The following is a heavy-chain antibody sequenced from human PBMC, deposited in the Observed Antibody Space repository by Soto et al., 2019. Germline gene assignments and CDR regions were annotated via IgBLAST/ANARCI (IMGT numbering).Heavy chain of an antibody. CDR3: VSLAPPGANWFDP. V-gene: IGHV2-5*02. J-gene: IGHJ5*02. Sequence: QITLKESGPTLVKPTQTLTLTCTFSGLSLSTSGLGVGWIRQPPGKALEWLALIYWDDDKRYSPSLMSRLSIAKATSKNQVVLTMTNMEAVDTATYYCVSLAPPGANWFDPWGQGTLVTVSS. CDR2: IYWDDDK. D-gene: IGHD6-13*01. CDR1: GLSLSTSGLG.